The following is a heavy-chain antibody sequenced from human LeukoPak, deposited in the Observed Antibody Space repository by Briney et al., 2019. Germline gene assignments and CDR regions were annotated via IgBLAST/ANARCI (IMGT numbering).Heavy chain of an antibody. Sequence: GGSLRLSCAASGFIFSGYGMHWVRQAPGKGREGVAFIQYDGGNKFYADSVKGRSTISRDNSKNTVYLEMNSLRVEDTALYYCAKDRFGSGNAFDFWGQGTVIIVSS. CDR3: AKDRFGSGNAFDF. CDR2: IQYDGGNK. J-gene: IGHJ3*01. V-gene: IGHV3-30*02. CDR1: GFIFSGYG. D-gene: IGHD3-10*01.